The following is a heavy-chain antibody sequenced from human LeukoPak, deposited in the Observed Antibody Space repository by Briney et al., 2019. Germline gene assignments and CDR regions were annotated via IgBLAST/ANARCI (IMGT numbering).Heavy chain of an antibody. CDR3: ARGRGRYYYDSSGYRYYFDY. CDR1: GGSFSGYY. V-gene: IGHV4-34*01. CDR2: INHSGST. J-gene: IGHJ4*02. Sequence: ETLSLTCAVYGGSFSGYYWSWIRQPPGKGLEWIGEINHSGSTNYNPSLKSRVTISVDTSKNQFSLKLSSVTAADTAVYYCARGRGRYYYDSSGYRYYFDYWGQGTLVTVSS. D-gene: IGHD3-22*01.